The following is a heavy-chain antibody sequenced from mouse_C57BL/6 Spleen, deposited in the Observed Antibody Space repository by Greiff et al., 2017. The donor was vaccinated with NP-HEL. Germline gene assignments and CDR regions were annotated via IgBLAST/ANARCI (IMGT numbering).Heavy chain of an antibody. CDR3: ARGGADSSGYVYAMDY. V-gene: IGHV5-4*03. D-gene: IGHD3-2*02. CDR2: ISDGGSYT. J-gene: IGHJ4*01. CDR1: GFTFSSYA. Sequence: EVNVVESGGGLVKPGGSLKLSCAASGFTFSSYAMSWVRQTPEKRLEWVATISDGGSYTYYPDNVKGRFTISRDNAKNNRYLQMSHLKSEDTAMYYCARGGADSSGYVYAMDYWGQGTSVTVSS.